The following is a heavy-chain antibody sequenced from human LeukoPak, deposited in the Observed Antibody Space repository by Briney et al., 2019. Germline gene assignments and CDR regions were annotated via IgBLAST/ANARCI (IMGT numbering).Heavy chain of an antibody. Sequence: GESLKISCKGSGYAFSNYWIGWVRQMPGKGLEWMGIIYPGDSDTRYSPSFQGQVTISADKSISTAYLQWSSLKASDTAMYYCARRAWGEADNFDSWGQGTLVTVSS. CDR1: GYAFSNYW. D-gene: IGHD7-27*01. CDR3: ARRAWGEADNFDS. CDR2: IYPGDSDT. J-gene: IGHJ4*02. V-gene: IGHV5-51*01.